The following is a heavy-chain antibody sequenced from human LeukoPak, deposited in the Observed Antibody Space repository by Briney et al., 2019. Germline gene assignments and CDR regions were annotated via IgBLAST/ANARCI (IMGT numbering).Heavy chain of an antibody. Sequence: PSETLSLTCTVFGGSISSGDYYWSWVRQPPGTGLEWIGYIYYSGSTYYNPSLKSRLTISVDTSKNQFSLRLSSVTAADTAVYYCGRVLYSGYVIDWGQGTLVTVSS. CDR2: IYYSGST. D-gene: IGHD5-12*01. CDR3: GRVLYSGYVID. V-gene: IGHV4-30-4*01. J-gene: IGHJ4*02. CDR1: GGSISSGDYY.